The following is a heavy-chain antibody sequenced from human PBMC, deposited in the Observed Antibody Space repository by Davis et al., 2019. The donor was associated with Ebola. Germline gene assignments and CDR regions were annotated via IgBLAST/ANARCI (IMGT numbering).Heavy chain of an antibody. Sequence: ASVKVSCKASGYTFTSYYMHWVRQAPGQGLEWMGIINPSGGSTSYAQKFQGRVTMTRDTSTSTVYMELSSLRSEDTAVYYCAWPRWPGDYYYGMDVWGQGTTVTVSS. V-gene: IGHV1-46*01. J-gene: IGHJ6*02. CDR3: AWPRWPGDYYYGMDV. D-gene: IGHD4-23*01. CDR1: GYTFTSYY. CDR2: INPSGGST.